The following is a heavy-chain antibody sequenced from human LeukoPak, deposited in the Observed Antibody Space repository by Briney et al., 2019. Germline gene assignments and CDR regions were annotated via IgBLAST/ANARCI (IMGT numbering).Heavy chain of an antibody. CDR1: GFPFSSYS. J-gene: IGHJ1*01. V-gene: IGHV3-48*04. CDR3: ATYSSLNRREFQY. D-gene: IGHD3-22*01. CDR2: ISSIYTTV. Sequence: GGSLRLSCAASGFPFSSYSMNWVRQAPGKGLEWLAYISSIYTTVYYADSVKGRFTISRDNAKNSLYLQMNSLRAEDTAVYYCATYSSLNRREFQYWGQGTLLTVSS.